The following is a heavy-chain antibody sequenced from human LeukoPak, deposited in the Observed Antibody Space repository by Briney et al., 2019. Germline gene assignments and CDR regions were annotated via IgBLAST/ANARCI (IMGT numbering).Heavy chain of an antibody. J-gene: IGHJ6*02. Sequence: PSETLSLTCTVSGGSISSYYWSWIRQPPGKGLEWTGYIYYSGSTNYNPSLKSRVTISVDTSKNQFSLKLSSVTAADTAVYYCARGGDPDPRFVAAAYGMDVGAQGTTATVS. CDR3: ARGGDPDPRFVAAAYGMDV. CDR2: IYYSGST. D-gene: IGHD6-13*01. V-gene: IGHV4-59*01. CDR1: GGSISSYY.